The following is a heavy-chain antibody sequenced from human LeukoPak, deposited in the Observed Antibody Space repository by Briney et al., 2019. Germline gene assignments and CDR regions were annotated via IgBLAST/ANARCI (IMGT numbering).Heavy chain of an antibody. D-gene: IGHD3-3*01. J-gene: IGHJ6*03. CDR2: INPNSGGT. CDR3: ARDMFPGSSGVVIKNMDI. CDR1: GYTFTGYY. V-gene: IGHV1-2*02. Sequence: GASVKVSCKASGYTFTGYYMHWVRQAPGQGLEWMGWINPNSGGTNYAQKLQGRVTMTTDTSTSTAYMELRSLRSDDTAVYYCARDMFPGSSGVVIKNMDIWGKGTTVTVSS.